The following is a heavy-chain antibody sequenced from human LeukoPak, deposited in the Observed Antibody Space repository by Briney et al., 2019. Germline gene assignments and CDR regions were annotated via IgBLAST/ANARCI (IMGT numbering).Heavy chain of an antibody. CDR1: GFTFSSYS. CDR3: ARGRYFDWSDPYDAFDI. D-gene: IGHD3-9*01. V-gene: IGHV3-48*01. CDR2: ITRSSSAK. J-gene: IGHJ3*02. Sequence: GGSLRLSCVASGFTFSSYSMNWVRQAPGKGLEWVSYITRSSSAKFYADSVKGRFTISRDNAENLLYLQMNSLRAEDTAVYYCARGRYFDWSDPYDAFDIWGQGTMVTVSS.